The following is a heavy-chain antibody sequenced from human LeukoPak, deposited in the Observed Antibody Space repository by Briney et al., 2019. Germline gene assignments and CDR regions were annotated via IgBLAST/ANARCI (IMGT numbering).Heavy chain of an antibody. D-gene: IGHD6-19*01. J-gene: IGHJ3*01. CDR1: GASISGSGYY. Sequence: SETLSLTCAVSGASISGSGYYLGWIRQPPGKGLEWIGNIYYTGSTYYNASLQSRVTISIDMSKNQFSLSLSAVTAADTAMYYCAREDAVSSDDAFDLWGQGTMVTVS. CDR2: IYYTGST. CDR3: AREDAVSSDDAFDL. V-gene: IGHV4-39*07.